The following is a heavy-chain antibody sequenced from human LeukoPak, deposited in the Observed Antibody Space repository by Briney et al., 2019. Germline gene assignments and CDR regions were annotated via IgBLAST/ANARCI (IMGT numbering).Heavy chain of an antibody. CDR2: IYYSGST. CDR3: ARDGSFYYFDY. CDR1: GGSISSGGYY. V-gene: IGHV4-31*03. D-gene: IGHD3-10*01. Sequence: SETLSLTCTVSGGSISSGGYYWSWIRQHPGKGLEWIGYIYYSGSTYYNPSLKSRVTISVDTSKNQFSLKLSSVTAADTAVYYCARDGSFYYFDYWGQGTLVTVSS. J-gene: IGHJ4*02.